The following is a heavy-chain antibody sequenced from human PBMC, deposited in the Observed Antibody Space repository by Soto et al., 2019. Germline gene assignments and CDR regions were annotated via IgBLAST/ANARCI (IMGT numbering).Heavy chain of an antibody. CDR1: GYTFTTYG. V-gene: IGHV1-18*01. J-gene: IGHJ4*02. Sequence: QVHLVQSGAEVKKPGASVKVSCKGSGYTFTTYGITWVRQAPGQGLEWMGWISAHNGNTNYAQKLQGRVTVTRDTSTSTAYMELRSLSSDDTAVYYCARGRYGDYWGQGAVVTVSS. CDR2: ISAHNGNT. CDR3: ARGRYGDY. D-gene: IGHD1-1*01.